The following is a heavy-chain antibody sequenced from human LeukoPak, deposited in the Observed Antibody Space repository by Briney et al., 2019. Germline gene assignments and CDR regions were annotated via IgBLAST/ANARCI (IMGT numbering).Heavy chain of an antibody. CDR2: IKQDGSEK. V-gene: IGHV3-7*01. CDR1: GFTFSSNW. CDR3: ARDQGDIVVVPAAIDY. Sequence: GGSLRLSCAASGFTFSSNWMSWFRQAPGKGLGWVANIKQDGSEKYYVDSVKGRFTISRDNAKNSLYLQMNSLRAEDTAVYYCARDQGDIVVVPAAIDYWGQGTLVTVSS. D-gene: IGHD2-2*01. J-gene: IGHJ4*02.